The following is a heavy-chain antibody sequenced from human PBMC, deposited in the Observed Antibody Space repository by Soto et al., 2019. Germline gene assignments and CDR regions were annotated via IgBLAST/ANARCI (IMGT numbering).Heavy chain of an antibody. CDR1: GGTFSSYA. CDR2: IIPIFGTA. D-gene: IGHD3-22*01. Sequence: GASVKVSCKASGGTFSSYAISWVRQAPGQGLEWMGGIIPIFGTANYAQKFQGRVTITADESTSTAYMELSSLRSEDTAVYYCARGITMIVVVMNDAFDIWGQGTMVTVSS. V-gene: IGHV1-69*13. CDR3: ARGITMIVVVMNDAFDI. J-gene: IGHJ3*02.